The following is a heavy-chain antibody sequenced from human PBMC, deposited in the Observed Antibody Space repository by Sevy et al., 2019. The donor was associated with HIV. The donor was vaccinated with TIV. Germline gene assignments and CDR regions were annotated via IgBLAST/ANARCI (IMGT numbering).Heavy chain of an antibody. D-gene: IGHD3-22*01. CDR3: ARNPNYSDDSSGSVHDAFDI. CDR2: ISYDGTIK. V-gene: IGHV3-30-3*01. J-gene: IGHJ3*02. CDR1: GFTFSRYA. Sequence: GGSLRLSCAASGFTFSRYAMHWVRQAPGKGLEWVTIISYDGTIKYYAESVKGRFTISRDNSKNTLYLQMNSLSTDDTALYYCARNPNYSDDSSGSVHDAFDIWGQGTTVTVSS.